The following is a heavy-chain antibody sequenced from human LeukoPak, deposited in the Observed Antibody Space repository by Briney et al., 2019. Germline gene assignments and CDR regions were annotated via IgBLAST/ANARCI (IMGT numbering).Heavy chain of an antibody. J-gene: IGHJ4*02. CDR3: AKDRGQLLWFGELSDY. CDR1: GFTFSSYW. Sequence: GGSLRLSCAASGFTFSSYWMSWVRQAPGKGLEWVTFIQYDGNNKFYADSVKGRFTISRDNSKNTLYLQMSSLRSEDTAVYYCAKDRGQLLWFGELSDYWGQGTLVTVSS. D-gene: IGHD3-10*01. V-gene: IGHV3-30*02. CDR2: IQYDGNNK.